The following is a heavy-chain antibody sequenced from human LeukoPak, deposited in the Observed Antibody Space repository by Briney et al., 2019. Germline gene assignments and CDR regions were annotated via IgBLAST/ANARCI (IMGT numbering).Heavy chain of an antibody. Sequence: SETLSLTCTVSGGSISSYYWSWIRQPPGKGLEWIGYIYYSGSTNYNPSLKSRVTISVDSSKNQFSLDLSSVAAADTADYYCARGRGVVVRDWFDYWGQGTLVTVSS. CDR3: ARGRGVVVRDWFDY. CDR2: IYYSGST. D-gene: IGHD2-21*01. V-gene: IGHV4-59*12. CDR1: GGSISSYY. J-gene: IGHJ4*02.